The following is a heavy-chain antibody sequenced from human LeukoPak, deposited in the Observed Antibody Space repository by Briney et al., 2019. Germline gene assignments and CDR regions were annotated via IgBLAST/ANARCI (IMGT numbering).Heavy chain of an antibody. CDR1: GYSISSGYY. Sequence: SETLSLTCAVSGYSISSGYYWGWIRQPPGKGLEWIGSIYHSGSTYYNPSLKSRVTISVDTSKNQFSLKLSSVTAADTAVYYCARSPDSSVGLFDPWGQGTLVTVSS. J-gene: IGHJ5*02. CDR3: ARSPDSSVGLFDP. CDR2: IYHSGST. V-gene: IGHV4-38-2*01. D-gene: IGHD6-25*01.